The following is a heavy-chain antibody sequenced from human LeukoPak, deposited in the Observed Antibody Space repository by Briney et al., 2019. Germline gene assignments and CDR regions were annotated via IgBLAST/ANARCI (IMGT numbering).Heavy chain of an antibody. D-gene: IGHD2-15*01. Sequence: GSLRLSCAASGFTFSDYYMSWIRQAPGKGLEWVSYISSSGSTIYYADSVKGRFTISRDNAKNSLYLQMNSLRAEDTAVYYCAGYCSGGSCYSVLRWGQGTLVTVSS. CDR1: GFTFSDYY. CDR3: AGYCSGGSCYSVLR. J-gene: IGHJ4*02. CDR2: ISSSGSTI. V-gene: IGHV3-11*01.